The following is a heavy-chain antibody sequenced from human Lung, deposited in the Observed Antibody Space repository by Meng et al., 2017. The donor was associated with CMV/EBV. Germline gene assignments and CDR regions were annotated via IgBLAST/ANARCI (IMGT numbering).Heavy chain of an antibody. CDR3: ARGRRNEPLFDY. CDR2: LIAVFDKT. Sequence: QVPLVQSGAEVKKPGSSGKVACKTSGGSFSTHTFSWVRQAPGQGLEWMGGLIAVFDKTKAAPRFQDRVTFTADESTSTAYMELSSLTFDDTAVYFCARGRRNEPLFDYWGQGTLVTVSS. D-gene: IGHD1-14*01. CDR1: GGSFSTHT. J-gene: IGHJ4*02. V-gene: IGHV1-69*13.